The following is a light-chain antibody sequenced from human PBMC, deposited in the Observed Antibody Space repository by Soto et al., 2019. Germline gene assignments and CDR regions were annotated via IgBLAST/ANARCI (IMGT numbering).Light chain of an antibody. V-gene: IGLV8-61*01. J-gene: IGLJ1*01. CDR2: STN. CDR1: SGSVSTSYY. Sequence: QTVVTQEPSFSVSPGGTVTLTCGLSSGSVSTSYYPSWYQQTPGQAPRTLIYSTNTRSSGVPDRFSGSILGNKAALTIAGAQAYDESDYYCVLYMGSGISVFGTGTKLTVL. CDR3: VLYMGSGISV.